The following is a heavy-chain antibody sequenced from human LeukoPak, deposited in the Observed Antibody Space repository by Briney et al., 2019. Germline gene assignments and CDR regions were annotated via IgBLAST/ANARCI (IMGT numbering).Heavy chain of an antibody. Sequence: GGSLRLSCAASEFTFSSYAMSWVRQAPGKGLEWVSAISGSGGSTYYADSVKGRFTISRDNSKNTLYLQMNSLRAEDTAVYYCAKPSLPMTTVTPFDYWGQGTLVTVSS. D-gene: IGHD4-17*01. J-gene: IGHJ4*02. CDR1: EFTFSSYA. V-gene: IGHV3-23*01. CDR2: ISGSGGST. CDR3: AKPSLPMTTVTPFDY.